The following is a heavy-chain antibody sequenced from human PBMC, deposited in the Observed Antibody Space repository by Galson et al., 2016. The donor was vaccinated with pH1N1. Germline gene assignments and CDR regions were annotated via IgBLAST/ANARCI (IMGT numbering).Heavy chain of an antibody. D-gene: IGHD1-26*01. CDR2: IKQDGSEK. CDR1: GFFFSSYW. Sequence: SLRLSCAASGFFFSSYWMTWVRQAPGKGLEWVAKIKQDGSEKQYVDSVKGRFTISRDNAKNSLYLQMNSLRVEDTAVYYCARKIGADWGQGTLVTVSS. CDR3: ARKIGAD. V-gene: IGHV3-7*02. J-gene: IGHJ4*02.